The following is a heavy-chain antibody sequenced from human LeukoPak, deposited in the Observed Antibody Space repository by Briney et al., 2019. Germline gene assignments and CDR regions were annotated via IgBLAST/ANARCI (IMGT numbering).Heavy chain of an antibody. D-gene: IGHD6-13*01. V-gene: IGHV4-39*01. CDR2: IYYSGNT. CDR1: GGSISSDTYS. J-gene: IGHJ4*02. CDR3: ASTPHSSGWYIAPY. Sequence: EASETLSLTCTVSGGSISSDTYSWGWIRQPPGKGLEWIGCIYYSGNTYYNPSLKSRVTLSVDTSKNQFSLKLSSVTAADTAVYYCASTPHSSGWYIAPYWGQGTLVSVSS.